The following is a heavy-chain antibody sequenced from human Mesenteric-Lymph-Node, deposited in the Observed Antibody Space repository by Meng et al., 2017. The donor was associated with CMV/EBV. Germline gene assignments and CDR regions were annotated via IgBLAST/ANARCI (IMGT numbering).Heavy chain of an antibody. CDR2: ISASGAST. CDR1: GFTFRSYA. V-gene: IGHV3-23*01. D-gene: IGHD5-18*01. CDR3: AKGAWGGQSYGSHYAMDV. J-gene: IGHJ6*02. Sequence: LSLTCAASGFTFRSYAMSWVRQAPGKGLEWVSTISASGASTYYADSVKGRIAISRDNSKNTLYLQMSSLKSEDTAVYYCAKGAWGGQSYGSHYAMDVWGQGTTVTVSS.